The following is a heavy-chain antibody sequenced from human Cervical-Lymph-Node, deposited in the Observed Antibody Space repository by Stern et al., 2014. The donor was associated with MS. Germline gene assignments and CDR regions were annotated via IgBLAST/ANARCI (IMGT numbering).Heavy chain of an antibody. Sequence: QVQLGQSGAEVKKPGSSVKVSCKASGGTFSSYAISWVRQAPGQGLEWMGGIIPIFGTANYAQKFQGRVTITADESTSTAYMELSSLRXXXXXVYYCARGELKEGLVRGMDVWGQGTTVT. CDR2: IIPIFGTA. V-gene: IGHV1-69*01. CDR1: GGTFSSYA. CDR3: ARGELKEGLVRGMDV. D-gene: IGHD1-26*01. J-gene: IGHJ6*02.